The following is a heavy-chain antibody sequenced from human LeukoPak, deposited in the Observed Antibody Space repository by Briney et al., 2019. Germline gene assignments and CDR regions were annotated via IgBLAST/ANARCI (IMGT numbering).Heavy chain of an antibody. J-gene: IGHJ4*02. V-gene: IGHV4-34*01. D-gene: IGHD3-22*01. CDR1: GESFSGDF. CDR3: ARGQYDSGGYHYGIRAFYFDY. CDR2: INHRGRT. Sequence: SETLSLTCGVYGESFSGDFWTWLRQAPGKGLEWIGEINHRGRTNYSPSLTGRVTISVDTSMNQFSLQLRSVTAADAALYYCARGQYDSGGYHYGIRAFYFDYWGQGILVTVSS.